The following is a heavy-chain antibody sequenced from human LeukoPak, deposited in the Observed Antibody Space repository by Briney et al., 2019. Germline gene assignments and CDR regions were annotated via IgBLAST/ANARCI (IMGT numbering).Heavy chain of an antibody. CDR3: AKYSVAGTDFDY. Sequence: GGSLRLSCAASGFTFDDYAMHWVRQAPGKGLEWVSLICGVGGSTYYADSVKGRFTISRDNSKNSLYLQMNSLRTEDTALYYCAKYSVAGTDFDYWGQGTLVTVSS. D-gene: IGHD6-19*01. CDR1: GFTFDDYA. CDR2: ICGVGGST. V-gene: IGHV3-43*02. J-gene: IGHJ4*02.